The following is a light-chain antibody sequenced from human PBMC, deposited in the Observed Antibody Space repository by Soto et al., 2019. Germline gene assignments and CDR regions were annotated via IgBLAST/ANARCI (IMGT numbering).Light chain of an antibody. CDR3: QSYDSSLSGWV. CDR2: GNS. Sequence: QSVLTQPPSVPGAPGQRVTISCTGSSNIGAGYDVHWYQQLPGTAPKLLIYGNSNRPSGVPDRFSGSKSGTSASLAITGLQAEDEANYYCQSYDSSLSGWVFGGGTKLTVL. CDR1: SNIGAGYD. J-gene: IGLJ3*02. V-gene: IGLV1-40*01.